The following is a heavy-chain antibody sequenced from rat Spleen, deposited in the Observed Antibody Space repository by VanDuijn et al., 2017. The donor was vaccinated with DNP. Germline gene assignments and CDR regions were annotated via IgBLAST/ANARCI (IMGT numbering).Heavy chain of an antibody. CDR2: ITGSGGGI. CDR3: TRGAGSPYWSFDF. CDR1: GFTFNDYW. Sequence: EVQLVESGGGLVQPGRSLKLSCVAFGFTFNDYWMAWIRQVPGKGLEWLGAITGSGGGIYYSGSVKGRFTISRDNAKNTLYLQMNSLRSEDTATYYCTRGAGSPYWSFDFWGPGTVVTVSS. D-gene: IGHD5-1*01. V-gene: IGHV5-31*01. J-gene: IGHJ1*01.